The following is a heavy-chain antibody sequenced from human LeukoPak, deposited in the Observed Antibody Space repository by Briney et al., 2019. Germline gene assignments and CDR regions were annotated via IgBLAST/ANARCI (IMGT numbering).Heavy chain of an antibody. J-gene: IGHJ6*02. CDR2: IFSNDEK. V-gene: IGHV2-26*01. CDR1: GFSLSNARMG. CDR3: ARIPRAHYGSGSYSYYYYGMDV. D-gene: IGHD3-10*01. Sequence: SGPVLVKPTGTLTLTCTVSGFSLSNARMGVSWIRQPPGKALEWLAHIFSNDEKSYSTSLKSRLTISKDTSKSQVVLTMTNMDPVDTATYYCARIPRAHYGSGSYSYYYYGMDVWGQGTTVTVSS.